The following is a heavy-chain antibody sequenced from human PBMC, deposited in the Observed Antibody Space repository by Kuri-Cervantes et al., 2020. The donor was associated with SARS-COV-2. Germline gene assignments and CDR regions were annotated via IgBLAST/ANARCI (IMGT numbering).Heavy chain of an antibody. V-gene: IGHV4-38-2*02. CDR3: ARVVTNPLDYDSSGSTFDP. J-gene: IGHJ5*02. Sequence: ESLKISCTVSGGSISSYYWGWIRQSPGKGLEWIGSIYHSGSTYYNPSLKSRVTISVDTSKNQFSLKLSSVTAADTAVYYCARVVTNPLDYDSSGSTFDPWGQGTLVTVSS. CDR1: GGSISSYY. D-gene: IGHD3-22*01. CDR2: IYHSGST.